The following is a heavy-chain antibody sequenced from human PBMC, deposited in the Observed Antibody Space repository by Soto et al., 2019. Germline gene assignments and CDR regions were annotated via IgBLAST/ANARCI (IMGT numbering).Heavy chain of an antibody. D-gene: IGHD6-19*01. CDR3: ARAPESRAVAGDY. CDR1: GFTFSSYA. Sequence: GESLKISCAASGFTFSSYAMHWVRQAPGKGLEWVAVISYDGSNKYYADSVKGRFTISRDNSKNTLYLQMNSLRAEDTAVYYCARAPESRAVAGDYWGQGTLVTVSS. CDR2: ISYDGSNK. V-gene: IGHV3-30*04. J-gene: IGHJ4*02.